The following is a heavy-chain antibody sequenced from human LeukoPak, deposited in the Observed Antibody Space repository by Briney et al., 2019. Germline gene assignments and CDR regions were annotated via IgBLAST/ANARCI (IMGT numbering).Heavy chain of an antibody. D-gene: IGHD3-3*01. CDR3: AREDGFYRPLDF. CDR1: GGPVISTNW. J-gene: IGHJ4*02. CDR2: VHLDGRT. V-gene: IGHV4-4*02. Sequence: PSETLSLTCGVSGGPVISTNWWTWVRQPPGKGLEWIGEVHLDGRTNYNPSLESRLTISVDLSENHVSLKLTSVTAADTAVYYCAREDGFYRPLDFSGQGTLVTVSS.